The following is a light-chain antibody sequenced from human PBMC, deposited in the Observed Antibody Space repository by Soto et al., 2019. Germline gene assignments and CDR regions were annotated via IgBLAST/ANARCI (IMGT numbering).Light chain of an antibody. CDR3: SSYTSSSTPLWV. J-gene: IGLJ3*02. CDR2: DVS. V-gene: IGLV2-14*01. Sequence: QSVLTQPASVSGSPGQSITISCTGTSSDVGGYNYVSWYQQHPGKAPKLMIYDVSNRPSGVSNRFSGTKSGNTASLTISGLHAEDGADYYCSSYTSSSTPLWVFGGGTELTVL. CDR1: SSDVGGYNY.